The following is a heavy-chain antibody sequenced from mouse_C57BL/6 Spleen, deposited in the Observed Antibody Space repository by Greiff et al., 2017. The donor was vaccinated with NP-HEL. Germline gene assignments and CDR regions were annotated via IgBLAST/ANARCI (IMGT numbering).Heavy chain of an antibody. CDR3: ARPGLYYGSIAFAY. V-gene: IGHV1-59*01. CDR1: GYTFTSYW. J-gene: IGHJ3*01. CDR2: IDPSDSYT. D-gene: IGHD1-1*01. Sequence: VQLQQPGAELVRPGTSVKLSCKASGYTFTSYWMHWVKQRPGQGLEWIGVIDPSDSYTNYKQKFKGKATLSVDTATSTAYLQLSSLTSEDSAVYYCARPGLYYGSIAFAYWGQGTLVTVSA.